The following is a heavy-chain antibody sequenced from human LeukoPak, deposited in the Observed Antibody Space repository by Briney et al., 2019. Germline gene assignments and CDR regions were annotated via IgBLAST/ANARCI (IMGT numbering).Heavy chain of an antibody. J-gene: IGHJ4*02. D-gene: IGHD6-13*01. CDR1: GFTFSSYE. CDR3: AKLSSWYRGPFDY. Sequence: PGGSLRLSCAASGFTFSSYEMNWVRQAPGKGLEWVSYISSSGSTIYYADSVKGRFTISRDNAKNSLYLQMNSLRAEDTAVYYCAKLSSWYRGPFDYWGQGTLVTVSS. CDR2: ISSSGSTI. V-gene: IGHV3-48*03.